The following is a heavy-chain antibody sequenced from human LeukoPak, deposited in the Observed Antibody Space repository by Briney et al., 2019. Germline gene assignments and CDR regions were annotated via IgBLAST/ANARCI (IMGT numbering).Heavy chain of an antibody. J-gene: IGHJ4*02. D-gene: IGHD6-19*01. V-gene: IGHV1-18*01. CDR3: ASQIAVAGTALDY. Sequence: VASVKVSCKASGYTFTSHGINWVRQAPGQGLEWMGWINPSNGYTNDAQKLQGRLTMTTDTSTSTANMELRSLRSDDTAVYYCASQIAVAGTALDYWGQGTLVTVSS. CDR2: INPSNGYT. CDR1: GYTFTSHG.